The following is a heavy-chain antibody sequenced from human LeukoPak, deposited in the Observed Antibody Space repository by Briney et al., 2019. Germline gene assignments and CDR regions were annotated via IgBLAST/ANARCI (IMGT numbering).Heavy chain of an antibody. CDR3: ARGASGWYYPVDY. V-gene: IGHV1-18*01. Sequence: ASVKVSRKASGYTFISYGISWVRQAPGQGLEWMGYISGYNGDTHYAQKLQGRVTMTTDTSTSIAYMELRSLRSDDTAVYYCARGASGWYYPVDYWGQGTLVTVSS. CDR2: ISGYNGDT. CDR1: GYTFISYG. D-gene: IGHD6-19*01. J-gene: IGHJ4*02.